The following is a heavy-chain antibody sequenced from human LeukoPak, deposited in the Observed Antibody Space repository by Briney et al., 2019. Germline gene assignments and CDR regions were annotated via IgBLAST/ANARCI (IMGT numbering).Heavy chain of an antibody. CDR3: ARDHAYRADY. CDR2: INQDESKK. D-gene: IGHD2-2*01. J-gene: IGHJ4*02. CDR1: GFTFSNDW. Sequence: PGGSLRLSCAASGFTFSNDWMCWVRQAPGKGLEWVANINQDESKKYYADSVKGRFTISRDNAKNSLYLQMSSLTAKDTAIYYCARDHAYRADYWGQGTLVTVSS. V-gene: IGHV3-7*01.